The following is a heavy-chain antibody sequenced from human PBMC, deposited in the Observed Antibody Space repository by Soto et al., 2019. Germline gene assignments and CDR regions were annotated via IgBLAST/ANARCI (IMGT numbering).Heavy chain of an antibody. CDR1: GGSISSYGNY. V-gene: IGHV4-31*03. D-gene: IGHD3-10*01. Sequence: QVQLQESGPGLVKFSQTLSLTCTVSGGSISSYGNYWSWIRQHPGKGLEWIGYIYYSGSTNYNPSPKSRVTRSVCTSKKEFPLKLNSVTAADTAVYYCARARRVRGIIHYYGMDVWGQGTTVTVSS. CDR2: IYYSGST. J-gene: IGHJ6*02. CDR3: ARARRVRGIIHYYGMDV.